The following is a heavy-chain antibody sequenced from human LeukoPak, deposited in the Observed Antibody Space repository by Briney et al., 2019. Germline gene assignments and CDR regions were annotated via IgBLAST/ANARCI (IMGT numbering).Heavy chain of an antibody. CDR2: INHSGST. V-gene: IGHV4-34*01. Sequence: SETLSLTCAVYGGSFSGYYWSWIRQPPGKGLEWIGEINHSGSTNYNPSLKSRVTISVDTSKNQFSLKLSSATAADTAVYYCARWSRITTAFDPWGQGTLVTVSS. CDR3: ARWSRITTAFDP. J-gene: IGHJ5*02. D-gene: IGHD3-10*01. CDR1: GGSFSGYY.